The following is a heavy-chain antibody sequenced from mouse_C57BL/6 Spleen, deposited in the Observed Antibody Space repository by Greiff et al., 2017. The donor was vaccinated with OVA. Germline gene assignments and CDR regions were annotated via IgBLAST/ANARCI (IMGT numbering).Heavy chain of an antibody. CDR2: IRYDGSN. V-gene: IGHV3-6*01. CDR3: ARREGDYEGYFDV. CDR1: GYSITSGYY. D-gene: IGHD2-4*01. Sequence: EVQLVESGPGLVKPSQSLSLTCSVTGYSITSGYYWNWIRQFPGNKLEWMGYIRYDGSNNYNPSLKNRISITRDTSKNQFFLKLNTVTTEDTATDYCARREGDYEGYFDVWGTGTTVTVSS. J-gene: IGHJ1*03.